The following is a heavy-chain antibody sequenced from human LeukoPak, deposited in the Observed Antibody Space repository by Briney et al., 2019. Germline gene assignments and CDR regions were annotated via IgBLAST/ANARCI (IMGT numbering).Heavy chain of an antibody. CDR3: ARVYSSNWSQTYYFDY. CDR2: IHYSGST. CDR1: GGSISNSIYY. D-gene: IGHD6-13*01. Sequence: PSETLSLTCTVSGGSISNSIYYWGWIRQPPGKGLEWIGTIHYSGSTYYNSSLKSRATISADTPKNQFSLKLSSVTAADTAVYYCARVYSSNWSQTYYFDYWGQGTLVTVSS. J-gene: IGHJ4*02. V-gene: IGHV4-39*07.